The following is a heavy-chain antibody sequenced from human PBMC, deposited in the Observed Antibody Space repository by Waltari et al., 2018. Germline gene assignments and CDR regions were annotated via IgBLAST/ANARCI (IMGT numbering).Heavy chain of an antibody. CDR3: ARGGLTMLSNWFDP. J-gene: IGHJ5*02. V-gene: IGHV4-59*01. D-gene: IGHD3-10*01. CDR2: IYSSGSS. CDR1: GSSINTYY. Sequence: QVQLQESGPGLVKPSETLSLTCSVSGSSINTYYCIWIRQPPGKGLEYIGYIYSSGSSNYNPSFNSRVTISLDMSKNQFSLKLTSVTAADTAVYYCARGGLTMLSNWFDPWGQGTLVTVSS.